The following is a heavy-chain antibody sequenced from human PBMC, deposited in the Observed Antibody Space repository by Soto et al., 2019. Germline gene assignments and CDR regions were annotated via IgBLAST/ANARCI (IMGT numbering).Heavy chain of an antibody. Sequence: QVQLLESGGGVVQPGRSLRLSCAASGFTFRTSGMHWVRQAPGKGLEWVGVISYEGSSNYYAVSVKGRFTIARDNSKNTLYLQMSSLRGEDTAVYYYEKEIAVAGDPFYYFGLDVWGQGNTVTVSS. D-gene: IGHD6-13*01. CDR1: GFTFRTSG. J-gene: IGHJ6*02. V-gene: IGHV3-30*18. CDR2: ISYEGSSN. CDR3: EKEIAVAGDPFYYFGLDV.